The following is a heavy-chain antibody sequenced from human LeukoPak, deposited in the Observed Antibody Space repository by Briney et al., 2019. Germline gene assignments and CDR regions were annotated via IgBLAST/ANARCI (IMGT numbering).Heavy chain of an antibody. CDR3: ARDLEGAHFDY. CDR2: IIPIFGTA. J-gene: IGHJ4*02. D-gene: IGHD1-1*01. Sequence: ASVKVSCKASGGTFISYAISWVRQAPGQGLEWMGGIIPIFGTANYAQKFQGRVTITADESTSTAYMELSSLRSEDTAVYYCARDLEGAHFDYWGQGTLVTVSS. V-gene: IGHV1-69*13. CDR1: GGTFISYA.